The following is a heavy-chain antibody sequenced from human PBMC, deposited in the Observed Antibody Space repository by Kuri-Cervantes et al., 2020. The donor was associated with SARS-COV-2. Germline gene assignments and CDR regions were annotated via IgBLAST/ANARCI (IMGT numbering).Heavy chain of an antibody. J-gene: IGHJ4*02. CDR1: GFTFGSNY. D-gene: IGHD4-17*01. Sequence: GGSLRLSGAAAGFTFGSNYISWVRQAPGKGLEWVSVIYSGGSTYYADSVKGRFTISRDNAKNSLYLQMNSLRAEDTAVYYCAVAVDYGDYQFTYWGQGPL. CDR3: AVAVDYGDYQFTY. V-gene: IGHV3-66*01. CDR2: IYSGGST.